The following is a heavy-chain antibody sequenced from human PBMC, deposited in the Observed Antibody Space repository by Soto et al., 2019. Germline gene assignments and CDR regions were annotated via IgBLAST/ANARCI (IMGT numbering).Heavy chain of an antibody. J-gene: IGHJ5*02. D-gene: IGHD3-3*01. CDR1: GGSFSGYY. V-gene: IGHV4-34*01. CDR2: INHSGST. Sequence: SETLSLTCAVYGGSFSGYYWSWIRQPPGKGLEWIGEINHSGSTNYNPSLKSRVTISVDTSKNQFSLKLTSVTAADTAVYYCAREEDNGANFFDPWGQGTLVPVSS. CDR3: AREEDNGANFFDP.